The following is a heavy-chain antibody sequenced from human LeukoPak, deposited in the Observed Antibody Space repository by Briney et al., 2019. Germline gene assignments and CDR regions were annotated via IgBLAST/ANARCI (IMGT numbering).Heavy chain of an antibody. V-gene: IGHV3-20*04. CDR3: ARDGSDRTNGVCYLDY. CDR1: GFTFDDYG. D-gene: IGHD2-8*01. CDR2: INWNGGST. J-gene: IGHJ4*02. Sequence: PGGSLRLSCAASGFTFDDYGMSWVRQAPGKGLEWVSGINWNGGSTGYADSVKGRFTISRDNAKNSLYLQMNSLRAEDTALYYCARDGSDRTNGVCYLDYWGQGTLVTVSS.